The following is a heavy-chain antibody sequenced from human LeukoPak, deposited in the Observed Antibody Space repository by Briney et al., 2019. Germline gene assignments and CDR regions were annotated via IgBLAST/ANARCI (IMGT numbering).Heavy chain of an antibody. Sequence: SETLSLTCAVYGGSFSGYYWSWIRQPPGKGLEWIGEINHSGSTNYNPSLKSRVTISVDTSKDQFSLKLSSVTAADTAVYYCARLIAVAGRRYFDYWGQGTLVTVSS. D-gene: IGHD6-19*01. CDR3: ARLIAVAGRRYFDY. CDR2: INHSGST. J-gene: IGHJ4*02. V-gene: IGHV4-34*01. CDR1: GGSFSGYY.